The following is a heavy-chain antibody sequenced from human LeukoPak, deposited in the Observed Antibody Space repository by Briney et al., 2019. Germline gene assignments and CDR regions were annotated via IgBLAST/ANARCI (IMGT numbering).Heavy chain of an antibody. Sequence: QAGGSLRLSCEVSGFIFRNYWMDWVRQAPGRGLEWVANINQDGNEKYFVDSVKCRFTISRDNAKNSLYLQMNSLRAEDTAVYCCSRALEVWGKGTTVTVSS. CDR1: GFIFRNYW. J-gene: IGHJ6*04. V-gene: IGHV3-7*01. CDR2: INQDGNEK. CDR3: SRALEV.